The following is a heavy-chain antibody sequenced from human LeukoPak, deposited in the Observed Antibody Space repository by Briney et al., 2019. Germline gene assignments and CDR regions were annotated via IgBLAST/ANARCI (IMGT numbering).Heavy chain of an antibody. Sequence: GGSLRLSCAASGFTFRRYGMSWVRQAPGKGLEWVSAISGSGGNTFYADSVKGRFTISRDNSKNTLYLQMNSLRAEDTAVYYCAKDLYYYDSSSGAFDIWGQGTMVTVSS. CDR3: AKDLYYYDSSSGAFDI. J-gene: IGHJ3*02. D-gene: IGHD3-22*01. CDR1: GFTFRRYG. CDR2: ISGSGGNT. V-gene: IGHV3-23*01.